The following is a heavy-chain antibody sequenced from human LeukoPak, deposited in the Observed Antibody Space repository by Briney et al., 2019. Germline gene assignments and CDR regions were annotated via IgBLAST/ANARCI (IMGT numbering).Heavy chain of an antibody. D-gene: IGHD3-16*01. CDR2: INPNSGGT. Sequence: ASVKVSCKASGYTFTGYYMHWVRQAPGQGLEWMGWINPNSGGTNYAQKFQGRVTMTRDTSISTAYMELSRLRSDDTAVYYCAREAVGDVYYFDYWGQGTLVTVSS. V-gene: IGHV1-2*02. CDR1: GYTFTGYY. CDR3: AREAVGDVYYFDY. J-gene: IGHJ4*02.